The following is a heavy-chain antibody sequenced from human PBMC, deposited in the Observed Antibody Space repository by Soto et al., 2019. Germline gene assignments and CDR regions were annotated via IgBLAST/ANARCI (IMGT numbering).Heavy chain of an antibody. CDR3: ARGRYCSGGSCYGFDY. CDR1: GGSISSGGYY. V-gene: IGHV4-31*03. J-gene: IGHJ4*02. Sequence: QVQLQESGPGLVKPSQTLSLTCTVSGGSISSGGYYWSWIRQHPGKGLEWIGYIYYSGSTYYNPSLKSRVTISGDTSKNQFSLKLSSVTAADTAVYYCARGRYCSGGSCYGFDYWGQGTLVTVSS. CDR2: IYYSGST. D-gene: IGHD2-15*01.